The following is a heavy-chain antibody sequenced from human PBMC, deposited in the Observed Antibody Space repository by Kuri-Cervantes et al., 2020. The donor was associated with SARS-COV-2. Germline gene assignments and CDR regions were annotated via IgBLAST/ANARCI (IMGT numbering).Heavy chain of an antibody. CDR2: ISSSSYI. J-gene: IGHJ4*02. CDR3: VTLGAY. V-gene: IGHV3-21*01. Sequence: GESLKISCAASGFTFSSYIMNWVRQAPGKGLEWVSSISSSSYIYYADSVKGRFAISRDNVKNSVLLQMDSLRVDDTAVYYCVTLGAYWGQGVLVTVSS. CDR1: GFTFSSYI.